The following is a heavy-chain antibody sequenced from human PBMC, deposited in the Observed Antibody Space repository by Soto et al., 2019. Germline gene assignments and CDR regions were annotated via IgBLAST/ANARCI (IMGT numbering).Heavy chain of an antibody. Sequence: QVQLVESGGGVVQPGRSLRLSCAASGFTFSRYGMHWVRQAPGKGLEWVAVISYDGSNKYYADSVKGRFTISRDNSKNTLYLQMNSLRAEDTAVYYCAKDLGLGGATQDYWGQGTLVTVSS. D-gene: IGHD1-26*01. CDR3: AKDLGLGGATQDY. CDR2: ISYDGSNK. J-gene: IGHJ4*02. V-gene: IGHV3-30*18. CDR1: GFTFSRYG.